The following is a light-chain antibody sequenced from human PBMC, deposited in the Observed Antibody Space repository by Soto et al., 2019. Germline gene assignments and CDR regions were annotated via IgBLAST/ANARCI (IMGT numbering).Light chain of an antibody. J-gene: IGLJ2*01. CDR3: QSYDSSLSGSGV. CDR1: SSNIGAGYD. Sequence: QSVLTQPPSVSGAPVQRVTISCTGSSSNIGAGYDVHWYQQLPGTAPKLLIYGNSNRPSGVPDRFSGSKSGTSASLAITGLQAEDEADYYCQSYDSSLSGSGVFGGGTKLTVL. CDR2: GNS. V-gene: IGLV1-40*01.